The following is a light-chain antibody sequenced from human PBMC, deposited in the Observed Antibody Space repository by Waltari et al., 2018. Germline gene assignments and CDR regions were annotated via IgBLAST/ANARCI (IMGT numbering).Light chain of an antibody. CDR1: QSVSSW. J-gene: IGKJ1*01. CDR3: QQYSTYGT. Sequence: DIQMTQSPSTLSASVGDRVTVTCRASQSVSSWLAWYQQKPGKAPKLLIYDASSLESGVPSRFSGSSGTEFTLTITSLQPDDSATYYCQQYSTYGTFGQGTKVEIK. CDR2: DAS. V-gene: IGKV1-5*03.